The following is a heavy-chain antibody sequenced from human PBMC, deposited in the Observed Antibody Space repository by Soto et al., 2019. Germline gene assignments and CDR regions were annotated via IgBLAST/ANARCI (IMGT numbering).Heavy chain of an antibody. V-gene: IGHV4-34*01. CDR3: ARVVSDIVVVTATPEYYFDY. J-gene: IGHJ4*02. CDR1: GGSFSGYY. CDR2: INHSGST. Sequence: SETLSLTCAVYGGSFSGYYWSWIRQPPGKGLEWIGEINHSGSTNYNPSLKSRVTISVDTSKNQFSLKLSSVTAADTAVYYCARVVSDIVVVTATPEYYFDYWGQGTLVTVSS. D-gene: IGHD2-21*02.